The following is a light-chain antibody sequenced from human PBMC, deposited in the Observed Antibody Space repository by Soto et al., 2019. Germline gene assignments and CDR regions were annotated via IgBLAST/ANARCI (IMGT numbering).Light chain of an antibody. CDR1: QSVSSD. Sequence: EIVMTQSPATLSVSPGERATLSCRASQSVSSDLAWYHQKPGQAPRLLIYSASTRATGIPARFSGSGSGTEFTLTINSLQSEDFATYYCQQSYSTPITLGQGTRLEI. V-gene: IGKV3-15*01. CDR3: QQSYSTPIT. J-gene: IGKJ5*01. CDR2: SAS.